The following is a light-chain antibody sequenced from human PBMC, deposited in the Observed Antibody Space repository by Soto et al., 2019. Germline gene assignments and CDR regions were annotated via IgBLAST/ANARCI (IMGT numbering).Light chain of an antibody. V-gene: IGKV3-20*01. CDR3: QHYGSPLT. CDR2: GAS. J-gene: IGKJ2*01. CDR1: QSVSSSY. Sequence: EIVLTQSPGTLSLSPGERATLSCRASQSVSSSYLAWYQQKPGQAPMLIIYGASSRATIIPDRCSGSGSGTYSTFTISMLEHEDVVLYYCQHYGSPLTFGQGTKVEIK.